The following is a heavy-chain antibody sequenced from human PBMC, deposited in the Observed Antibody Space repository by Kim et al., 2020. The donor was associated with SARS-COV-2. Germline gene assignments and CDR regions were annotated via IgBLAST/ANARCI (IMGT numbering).Heavy chain of an antibody. CDR3: ARSDNYYESSGYRSFDV. CDR2: ISPDGRDT. V-gene: IGHV3-74*01. D-gene: IGHD3-22*01. J-gene: IGHJ3*01. CDR1: RFTFSNYW. Sequence: GGSLRLSCAASRFTFSNYWMHWVRQTPGKRPLWVSRISPDGRDTSYAASVKGRFTISRDNAKNTLYLQMNSLRADETAVYYCARSDNYYESSGYRSFDVWGQGTMVSVS.